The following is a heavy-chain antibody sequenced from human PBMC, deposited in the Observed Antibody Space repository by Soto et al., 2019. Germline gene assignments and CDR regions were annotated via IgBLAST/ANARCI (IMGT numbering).Heavy chain of an antibody. CDR3: ATPRGYSFGPGDY. Sequence: SETLRLTCSVSAGPVSSRNYYWGWIRQPPGKGLEWIGSIYYSGTSYYNPSLKSRVTISVDMSKSHFSMKLTSMTAADTAVYYCATPRGYSFGPGDYWGQGTLVT. CDR1: AGPVSSRNYY. J-gene: IGHJ4*02. D-gene: IGHD5-18*01. CDR2: IYYSGTS. V-gene: IGHV4-39*02.